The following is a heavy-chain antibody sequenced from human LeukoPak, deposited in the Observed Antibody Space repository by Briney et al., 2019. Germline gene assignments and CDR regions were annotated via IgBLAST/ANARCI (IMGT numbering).Heavy chain of an antibody. V-gene: IGHV4-61*08. J-gene: IGHJ6*03. CDR1: GGSISSGGYS. Sequence: SETLSLTCAVSGGSISSGGYSWSWIRQPPGKGLEWIGYIYYSGSTNYNPSLKSRVTISVDTSKNQFSLKLSSVTAADTAVYYCAKRELIIPRDYYYYMDVWGKGTTVTVSS. CDR2: IYYSGST. CDR3: AKRELIIPRDYYYYMDV. D-gene: IGHD3-3*01.